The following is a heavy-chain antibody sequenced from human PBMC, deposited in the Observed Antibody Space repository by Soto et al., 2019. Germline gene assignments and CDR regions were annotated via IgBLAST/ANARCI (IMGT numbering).Heavy chain of an antibody. V-gene: IGHV3-30*18. Sequence: GGSLRLSCAASGFTFSSYGMHWVRQAPGKGLEWVAVISYDGSNKYYADSVKGRIPISRDQSKNTMYLPMNSLRAEDTAVYYCSKARFYDSSGSLDYWGQGTLVTVSS. CDR2: ISYDGSNK. D-gene: IGHD3-22*01. J-gene: IGHJ4*02. CDR3: SKARFYDSSGSLDY. CDR1: GFTFSSYG.